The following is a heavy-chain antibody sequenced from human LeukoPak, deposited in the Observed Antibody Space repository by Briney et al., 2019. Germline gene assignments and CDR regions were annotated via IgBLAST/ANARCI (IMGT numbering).Heavy chain of an antibody. J-gene: IGHJ2*01. CDR1: GGSISSYY. CDR2: IYYSGST. Sequence: SETLSLTCTVSGGSISSYYWSWIRQPPGKGLEWIGYIYYSGSTNYNPSLKSRVTISVDTSKNQFSLKLSSVTAADTAVYYCARGSTFWYFDLWGRGTLVTVSS. V-gene: IGHV4-59*01. CDR3: ARGSTFWYFDL.